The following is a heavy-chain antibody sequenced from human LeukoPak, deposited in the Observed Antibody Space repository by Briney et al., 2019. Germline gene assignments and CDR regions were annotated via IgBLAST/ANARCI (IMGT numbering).Heavy chain of an antibody. CDR3: ARDDCSSTSCYLGLDYFDY. D-gene: IGHD2-2*01. V-gene: IGHV3-7*01. J-gene: IGHJ4*02. CDR1: GFTFRSYW. Sequence: GGSLRLSCAASGFTFRSYWMSWVRQAPGKGLEWVANINQDGSVKYYVDSVKGRFTISRDNAKNSLYLQMNSLRAEDTAVYYCARDDCSSTSCYLGLDYFDYWGQGTLVTVSS. CDR2: INQDGSVK.